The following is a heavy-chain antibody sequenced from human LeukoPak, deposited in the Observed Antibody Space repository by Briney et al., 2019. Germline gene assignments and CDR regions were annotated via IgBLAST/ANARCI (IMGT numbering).Heavy chain of an antibody. CDR2: IHYTGST. D-gene: IGHD3-22*01. CDR1: GGSISSGGYS. CDR3: ARHIQNYNEDWFDP. Sequence: PSETLSLTCTVSGGSISSGGYSWTWIRQAPGKGLEWIGYIHYTGSTYYNPSLKSRVTISVDTSKNQFSLKLSSVTATDTAVYYCARHIQNYNEDWFDPWGQGTLVTASS. J-gene: IGHJ5*02. V-gene: IGHV4-30-2*03.